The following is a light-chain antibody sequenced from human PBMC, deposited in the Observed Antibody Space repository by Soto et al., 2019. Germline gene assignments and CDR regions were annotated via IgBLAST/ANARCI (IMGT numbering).Light chain of an antibody. J-gene: IGKJ4*01. CDR2: GAS. Sequence: EIVLTQSPGTLSLSPGERATLSCRASQSVYSSYLAWYQQKPGQAPRLLIHGASSRATGIPDRFSGSGSGTDFTLTISRLEPEDFAVYYCQQDGSSPLTFGGGTKVEIK. CDR3: QQDGSSPLT. CDR1: QSVYSSY. V-gene: IGKV3-20*01.